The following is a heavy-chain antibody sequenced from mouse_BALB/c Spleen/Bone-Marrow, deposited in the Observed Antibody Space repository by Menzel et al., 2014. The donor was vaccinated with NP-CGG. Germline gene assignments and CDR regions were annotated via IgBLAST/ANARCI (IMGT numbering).Heavy chain of an antibody. D-gene: IGHD4-1*01. CDR3: TRQRNWDHYAMDC. CDR1: GFSFSTYG. V-gene: IGHV5-6*01. J-gene: IGHJ4*01. Sequence: EEQLVESGGDLVKPGVPLKLSCAASGFSFSTYGMSWVRQIPDKRLEWVATISSGGGYTYYPDSVKGRFTISRDNANNTLYLQMSSLKSEDTAMYYCTRQRNWDHYAMDCWGRGTPVPVTS. CDR2: ISSGGGYT.